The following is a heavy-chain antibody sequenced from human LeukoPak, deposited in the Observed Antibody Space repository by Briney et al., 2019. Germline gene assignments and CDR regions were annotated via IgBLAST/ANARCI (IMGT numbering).Heavy chain of an antibody. CDR3: ARGSTQYSSGWYGLDY. Sequence: PGGSLRLSCAASGFTLSSYWMHWVRQAPGKGLVWVSRVKSDGSSTTYADSVKGRFTISRDNAKNTLYLQMNSLGAEDTAVYYCARGSTQYSSGWYGLDYWGQGTLVTVSS. J-gene: IGHJ4*02. V-gene: IGHV3-74*01. D-gene: IGHD6-19*01. CDR1: GFTLSSYW. CDR2: VKSDGSST.